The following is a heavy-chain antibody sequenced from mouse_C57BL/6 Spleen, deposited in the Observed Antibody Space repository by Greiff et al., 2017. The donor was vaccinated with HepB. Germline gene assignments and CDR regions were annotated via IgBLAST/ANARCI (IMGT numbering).Heavy chain of an antibody. CDR2: ISSGSSTI. V-gene: IGHV5-17*01. Sequence: EVKLVESGGGLVKPGGSLKLSCAASGFTFSDYGMHWVRQAPEKGLEWVAYISSGSSTIYYADTVKGRFTISRDNAKNTLFLQMTSLRSEDTAMYYCARPNYYGSSSLYFDVWGTGTTVTVSS. CDR1: GFTFSDYG. J-gene: IGHJ1*03. D-gene: IGHD1-1*01. CDR3: ARPNYYGSSSLYFDV.